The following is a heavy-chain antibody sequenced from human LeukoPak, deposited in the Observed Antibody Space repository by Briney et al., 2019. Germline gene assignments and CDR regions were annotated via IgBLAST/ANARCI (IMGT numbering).Heavy chain of an antibody. CDR1: EFTVSDNY. Sequence: GGSLRLSCTASEFTVSDNYMSWVRQAPGKGLEWVSTLYIDGSTYYADAVKGRFTTSRDNFKNTLYLQMNSLRAEDTAVYYCARDGYSGYEPGWGQGTLVTVSS. D-gene: IGHD5-12*01. J-gene: IGHJ4*02. CDR2: LYIDGST. CDR3: ARDGYSGYEPG. V-gene: IGHV3-66*01.